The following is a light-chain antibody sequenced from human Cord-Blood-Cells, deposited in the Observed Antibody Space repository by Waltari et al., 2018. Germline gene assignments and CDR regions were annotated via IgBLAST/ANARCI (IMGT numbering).Light chain of an antibody. Sequence: QTVVTQEPSLPVSPGGTVTLTCPSSTGAVTSGYSPNWFQQKPGQAPRALIYSTSNKPSWTPARFSGSLLGGKAALTLSGVQPEDEAEYYCLLYYGGAQLVFGTGTKVTVL. CDR3: LLYYGGAQLV. CDR1: TGAVTSGYS. J-gene: IGLJ1*01. V-gene: IGLV7-43*01. CDR2: STS.